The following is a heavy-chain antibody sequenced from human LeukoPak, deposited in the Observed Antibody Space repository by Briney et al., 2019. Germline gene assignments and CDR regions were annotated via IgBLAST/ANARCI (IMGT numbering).Heavy chain of an antibody. J-gene: IGHJ4*02. CDR3: AREPQAGTMSGIDY. CDR1: GVSISSGSNY. D-gene: IGHD6-19*01. V-gene: IGHV4-39*07. Sequence: PSETLSLTCSVSGVSISSGSNYWGWIRQPPGKTLEWIGSIYYSGSTNYNPSLKSRVTISVDTSKNQFSLKLSSVTAADTAVYYCAREPQAGTMSGIDYWGQGTLVTVSS. CDR2: IYYSGST.